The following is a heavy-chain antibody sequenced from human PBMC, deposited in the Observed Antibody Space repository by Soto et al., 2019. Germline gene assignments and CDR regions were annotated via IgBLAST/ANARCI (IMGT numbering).Heavy chain of an antibody. D-gene: IGHD7-27*01. CDR2: IIPILGIA. J-gene: IGHJ6*02. CDR1: GGTFSSYT. Sequence: QVQLVQSGAEVKKPGSSVKVSCKASGGTFSSYTISWVRQAPGQGLEWMGRIIPILGIANYAQKFQGRVTITADKSTSTAYMELSSLRSEDTAVYYCARPPGSDYYYGMDVWGQGTTVTVSS. CDR3: ARPPGSDYYYGMDV. V-gene: IGHV1-69*02.